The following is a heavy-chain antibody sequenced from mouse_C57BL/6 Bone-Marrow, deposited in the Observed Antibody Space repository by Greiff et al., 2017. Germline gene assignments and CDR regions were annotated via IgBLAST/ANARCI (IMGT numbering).Heavy chain of an antibody. D-gene: IGHD1-1*01. V-gene: IGHV1-69*01. CDR2: IVPSDSYT. J-gene: IGHJ2*01. CDR1: GYTFTSYW. CDR3: ARDYYGCFDY. Sequence: VQLQQSGAELVMPGASVKLSCKASGYTFTSYWMHWVKQRPGQGLEWIGEIVPSDSYTNYNQKFKGKSTLTVDKSSSTAYMQLSSLTSEDSAVYYSARDYYGCFDYWGQGTTLTVSS.